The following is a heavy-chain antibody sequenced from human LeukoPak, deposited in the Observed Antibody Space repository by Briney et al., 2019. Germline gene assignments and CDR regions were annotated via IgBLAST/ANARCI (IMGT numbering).Heavy chain of an antibody. Sequence: GASVKVSCKASGYTFTSYDINWVRQATGQGLEWMGWMNPNSGNTGYAQKFQGRVTMTRNTSISTAYMELSSLRSEDTAVYYCARGRITIFGMVIKRFDPWGQGTLVTVSS. J-gene: IGHJ5*02. CDR2: MNPNSGNT. CDR1: GYTFTSYD. D-gene: IGHD3-3*01. V-gene: IGHV1-8*01. CDR3: ARGRITIFGMVIKRFDP.